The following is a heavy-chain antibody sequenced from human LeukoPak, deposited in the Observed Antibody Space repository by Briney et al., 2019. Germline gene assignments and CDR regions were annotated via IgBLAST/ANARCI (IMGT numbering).Heavy chain of an antibody. Sequence: GGSLRLSCAASGYTFDHYAMHWVRQAPGKGLEWVSSISWNSGTVDYADSVKGRFTISRDKAKNSLYLQMNSLRTEDMAFYYWARDVWTNVHYYDTHPLGGGFGFGGQGTLVTASS. V-gene: IGHV3-9*03. CDR1: GYTFDHYA. J-gene: IGHJ4*02. D-gene: IGHD3-22*01. CDR2: ISWNSGTV. CDR3: ARDVWTNVHYYDTHPLGGGFGF.